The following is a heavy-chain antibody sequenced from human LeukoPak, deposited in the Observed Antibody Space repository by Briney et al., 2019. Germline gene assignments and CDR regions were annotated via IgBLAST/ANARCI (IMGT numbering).Heavy chain of an antibody. CDR2: ISGSGGST. CDR1: GFTFSSYS. V-gene: IGHV3-23*01. CDR3: AKEDCSSTSCYTEVDY. Sequence: GGSLRLSCAASGFTFSSYSMNWVRQAPGKGLEWVSAISGSGGSTYYADSVKGRFTISRDNSKNTLYLQMNSLRAEDTAVYYCAKEDCSSTSCYTEVDYWGQGTLVTVSS. D-gene: IGHD2-2*02. J-gene: IGHJ4*02.